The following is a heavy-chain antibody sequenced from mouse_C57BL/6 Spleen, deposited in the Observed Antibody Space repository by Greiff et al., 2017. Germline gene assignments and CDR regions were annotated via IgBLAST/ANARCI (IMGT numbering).Heavy chain of an antibody. J-gene: IGHJ1*03. CDR2: ISSGGSYT. Sequence: EVQRVESGGDLVKPGGSLKLSCAASGFTFSSYGMSWVRQTPDKRLEWVATISSGGSYTYYPDSVKGRFTISRDNAKNTLYLQMSSLKSEDTAMYYCARPHYDDGYVDVWGTGTTVTVSS. D-gene: IGHD2-4*01. CDR3: ARPHYDDGYVDV. CDR1: GFTFSSYG. V-gene: IGHV5-6*01.